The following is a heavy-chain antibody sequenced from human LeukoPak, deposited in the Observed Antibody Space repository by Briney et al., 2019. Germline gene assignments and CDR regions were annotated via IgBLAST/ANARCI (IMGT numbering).Heavy chain of an antibody. CDR1: GGSINSHY. Sequence: PSETLSLTCAVSGGSINSHYWGWIRQPPGKGLQWIGDIYYTGKNNYNPSLKSRVTISLDTSKDHLSLNLTSVLAADTAIYYCARRDTGWNYFDYWGQGILVTVSS. V-gene: IGHV4-59*08. D-gene: IGHD6-19*01. CDR2: IYYTGKN. CDR3: ARRDTGWNYFDY. J-gene: IGHJ4*02.